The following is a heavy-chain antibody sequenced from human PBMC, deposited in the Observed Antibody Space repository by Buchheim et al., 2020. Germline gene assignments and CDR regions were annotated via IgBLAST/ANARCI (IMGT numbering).Heavy chain of an antibody. CDR1: GFTFSTYW. V-gene: IGHV3-74*01. D-gene: IGHD1-26*01. CDR3: VRGTSPVGGSGVADY. CDR2: ISTDGSAT. J-gene: IGHJ4*02. Sequence: EVQLVDSGGGLVQPGGSLRLSCAASGFTFSTYWMHWVRQAPGKGLVWVSRISTDGSATHYADSVKGRFTVSRDNARNTLYLQMNSLRAEDTAVYYCVRGTSPVGGSGVADYWGQGTL.